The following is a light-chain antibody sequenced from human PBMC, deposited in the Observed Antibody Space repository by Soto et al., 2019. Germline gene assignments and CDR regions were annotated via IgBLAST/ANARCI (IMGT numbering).Light chain of an antibody. CDR2: AAS. Sequence: DIHLTQSPSSLSASVGDSVTITCRSSQTINKYLNWYQHRPGKAPKLLIYAASSLQTGVPTRFSGAGAGTCYALTISYLQLEDVASYYCQQSYGSPGAFGRGTKVEI. CDR1: QTINKY. CDR3: QQSYGSPGA. V-gene: IGKV1-39*01. J-gene: IGKJ1*01.